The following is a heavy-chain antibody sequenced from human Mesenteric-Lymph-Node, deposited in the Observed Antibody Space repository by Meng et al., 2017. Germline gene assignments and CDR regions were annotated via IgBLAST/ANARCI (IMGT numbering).Heavy chain of an antibody. V-gene: IGHV3-30*03. Sequence: QVQLVESGGGVVQPGRSLRLSCTDSGFTFSSYGMHWVRQAPGKGLEWVAVISYAGSNKYYADSVKGRFTISKDNSKSTLYLQMNSLRTEDTAVYYCARRGDGSGYYLDSWGQGTLVTVSS. CDR3: ARRGDGSGYYLDS. CDR1: GFTFSSYG. D-gene: IGHD3-22*01. CDR2: ISYAGSNK. J-gene: IGHJ4*02.